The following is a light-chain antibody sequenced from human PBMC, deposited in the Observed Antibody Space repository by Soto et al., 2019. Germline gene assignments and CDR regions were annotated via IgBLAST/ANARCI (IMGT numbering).Light chain of an antibody. V-gene: IGLV2-23*02. J-gene: IGLJ7*01. Sequence: QSALTQPASVSGSPGQSITISCTGTSSDVGSHNLVSWYQQHPGQAPKLMIYEVSKRHLGVSARFSASKSGNTAYLTISGLKAEDEADYYCCSYGGNRAVFGGGNQLTVL. CDR1: SSDVGSHNL. CDR2: EVS. CDR3: CSYGGNRAV.